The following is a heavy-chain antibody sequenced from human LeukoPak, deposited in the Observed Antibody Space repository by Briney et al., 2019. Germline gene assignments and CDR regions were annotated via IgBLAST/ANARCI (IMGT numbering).Heavy chain of an antibody. Sequence: GGSLRLSCAASGFTFSSYAMSWVRQAPGKGQEWVSAISGSGGSTYYADSVKGRFTISRDNSKNTLYLQMNSLRAEDTAVYYCAKDFYDEVSNWFDPWGQGTLVTVSS. J-gene: IGHJ5*02. D-gene: IGHD2/OR15-2a*01. V-gene: IGHV3-23*01. CDR2: ISGSGGST. CDR3: AKDFYDEVSNWFDP. CDR1: GFTFSSYA.